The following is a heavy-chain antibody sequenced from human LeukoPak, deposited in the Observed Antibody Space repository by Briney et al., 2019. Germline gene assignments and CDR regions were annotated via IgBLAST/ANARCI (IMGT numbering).Heavy chain of an antibody. CDR2: ISSSSYI. CDR3: ASIAAAGTFDP. CDR1: GFTFSSYS. V-gene: IGHV3-21*01. D-gene: IGHD6-13*01. J-gene: IGHJ5*02. Sequence: GGSLRLSCAASGFTFSSYSMNWVRQAPGKGLEWVSSISSSSYIYYADSVKGRFTISRDNAKNSLYLQMNSLRAEDTAVYYCASIAAAGTFDPWGQGTLVTVSS.